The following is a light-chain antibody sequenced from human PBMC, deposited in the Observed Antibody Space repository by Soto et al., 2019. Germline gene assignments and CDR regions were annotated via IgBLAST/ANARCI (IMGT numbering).Light chain of an antibody. Sequence: EIVLTQSPGNLSLSPGERATLSCRASQSVSNNYLAWYQQKPGQAPRLLIYVASNRATGIPDRFSGSGSGTDFPLTISRLEPEDFAVYYCQQYGSSGTFGQGTKVDIK. J-gene: IGKJ1*01. CDR1: QSVSNNY. CDR2: VAS. V-gene: IGKV3-20*01. CDR3: QQYGSSGT.